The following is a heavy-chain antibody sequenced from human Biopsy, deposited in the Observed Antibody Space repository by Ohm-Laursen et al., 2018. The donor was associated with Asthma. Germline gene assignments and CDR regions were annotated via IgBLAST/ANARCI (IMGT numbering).Heavy chain of an antibody. V-gene: IGHV3-53*01. CDR1: GFAVSRDY. Sequence: SLRLSCAASGFAVSRDYMFWVRQAPGKGLEWVSVIYSGGTSHTADSVRGRFTISRDFSKNTLHLQMHSLRVEDTAVYYCAKDPRIYGDNVAGMDVWGQGTAVNVSS. CDR2: IYSGGTS. J-gene: IGHJ6*02. D-gene: IGHD4-17*01. CDR3: AKDPRIYGDNVAGMDV.